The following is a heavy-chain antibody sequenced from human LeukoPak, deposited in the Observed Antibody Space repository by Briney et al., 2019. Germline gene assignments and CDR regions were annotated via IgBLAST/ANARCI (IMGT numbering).Heavy chain of an antibody. D-gene: IGHD2-15*01. Sequence: GESLKISLNGSGYSFTSYWIGVVRQMPGKGLEWMGIIYAAESDTRYSPAFQGQVTISADKSISTAYLQWSSMKASDTAMYYCARHSGVSPTVDWGQGTLVTVSS. CDR2: IYAAESDT. CDR1: GYSFTSYW. CDR3: ARHSGVSPTVD. V-gene: IGHV5-51*01. J-gene: IGHJ4*02.